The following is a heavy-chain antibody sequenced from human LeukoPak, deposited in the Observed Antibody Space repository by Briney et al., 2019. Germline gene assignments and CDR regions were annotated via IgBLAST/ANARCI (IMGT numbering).Heavy chain of an antibody. D-gene: IGHD3-10*01. CDR1: GGSFSGYY. J-gene: IGHJ2*01. V-gene: IGHV4-34*01. CDR3: ARDGTAIDWYFDL. CDR2: IYHSGST. Sequence: PSETLSLTCAVYGGSFSGYYWSWIRQPPGKGLEWIGYIYHSGSTYYNPSLKSRVTISLDRSKNQFSLKLSSVTAADTAVYYCARDGTAIDWYFDLWGRGTLVTVSS.